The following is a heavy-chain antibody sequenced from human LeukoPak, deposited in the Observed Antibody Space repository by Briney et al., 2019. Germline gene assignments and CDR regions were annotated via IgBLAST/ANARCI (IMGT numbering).Heavy chain of an antibody. CDR3: ARVRYYFDY. Sequence: PSETLSLTCTVSGGSISSYYWSWIQQPPAKRLEWIGYIYYSGSTNYNPSLKSRVTISVDTSKNQFSLKLSSVTAADTAVYYCARVRYYFDYWGQGTLVTVSS. D-gene: IGHD3-16*01. J-gene: IGHJ4*02. CDR2: IYYSGST. V-gene: IGHV4-59*01. CDR1: GGSISSYY.